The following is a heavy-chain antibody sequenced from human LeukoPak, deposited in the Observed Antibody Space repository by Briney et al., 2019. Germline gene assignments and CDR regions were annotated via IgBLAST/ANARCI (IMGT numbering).Heavy chain of an antibody. V-gene: IGHV3-23*01. J-gene: IGHJ5*02. CDR1: GFTFSSYA. CDR2: ISGSGDSA. D-gene: IGHD2/OR15-2a*01. CDR3: AKDPSFDSPHPNWFDP. Sequence: GGSLRLSCAACGFTFSSYAMSYVRQAPGKGLEWVSTISGSGDSAYYADSVKGRFTISRDNSKNTLYLQINSLRADDTAVFYSAKDPSFDSPHPNWFDPWGQGTLVTVSS.